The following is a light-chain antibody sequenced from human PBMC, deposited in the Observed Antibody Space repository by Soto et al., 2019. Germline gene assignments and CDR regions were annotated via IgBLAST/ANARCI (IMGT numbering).Light chain of an antibody. CDR1: QRIDTW. J-gene: IGKJ1*01. CDR3: QQYETFSTWR. Sequence: DIQMTQSPSTLSASIGDRVTITCRASQRIDTWLAWYQQKPGTAPKLLIYKATILQSGVPSRFSGSASGTEFTLAISSLQPDDFATYYCQQYETFSTWRVGQGTKV. CDR2: KAT. V-gene: IGKV1-5*03.